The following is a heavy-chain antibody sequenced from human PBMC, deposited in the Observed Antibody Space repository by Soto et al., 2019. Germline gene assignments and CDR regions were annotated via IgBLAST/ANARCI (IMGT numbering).Heavy chain of an antibody. CDR1: LFTLSDYY. Sequence: PGGSLRMYGAASLFTLSDYYMSWIGQAPGKGLEWVSYISSSGSTIYYADSVTGRFTISRDNAKNSLYLQMNSLRAEDTAVYYCARGGDGYPLDDAFDIWGQGTMVTVSS. J-gene: IGHJ3*02. D-gene: IGHD5-12*01. CDR2: ISSSGSTI. CDR3: ARGGDGYPLDDAFDI. V-gene: IGHV3-11*01.